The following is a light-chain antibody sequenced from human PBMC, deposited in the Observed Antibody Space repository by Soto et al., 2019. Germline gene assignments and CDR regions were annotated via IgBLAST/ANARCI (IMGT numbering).Light chain of an antibody. J-gene: IGLJ2*01. CDR3: TSYTSGSTLVV. V-gene: IGLV2-14*03. CDR1: SSDVGGYDY. CDR2: DVS. Sequence: QSALTQPASVSGSPGQSITISCTGTSSDVGGYDYVSWYQQYPGEAPKLMIYDVSSRPSGVSNRFSGSKSGHTASLNISGLQAEDEADYYCTSYTSGSTLVVFGGGTKLTVL.